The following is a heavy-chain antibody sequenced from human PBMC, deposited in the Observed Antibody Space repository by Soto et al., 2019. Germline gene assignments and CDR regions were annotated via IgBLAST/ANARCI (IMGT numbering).Heavy chain of an antibody. CDR1: GFTFSSYA. J-gene: IGHJ6*02. CDR3: ARDRYGTEYYYYGMDV. CDR2: ISYDGSNK. D-gene: IGHD4-17*01. Sequence: GGSLRLSCAASGFTFSSYAMHWVRQAPGKGLEWVAVISYDGSNKYYADSVKGRFTISRDNSKNTLYLQMSSLRAEDTAVYYCARDRYGTEYYYYGMDVWGQGTTVTVSS. V-gene: IGHV3-30-3*01.